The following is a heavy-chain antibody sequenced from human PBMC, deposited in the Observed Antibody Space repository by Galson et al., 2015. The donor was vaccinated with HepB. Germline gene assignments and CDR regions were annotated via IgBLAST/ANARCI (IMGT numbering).Heavy chain of an antibody. CDR1: GSTFTGYY. Sequence: SVTVSCKASGSTFTGYYMHWVRQAPGQGLEWMGWINPNSGGTNYAQKFQGWVTMTRDTSISTAYMELSRLRSDDTAVYYCARGGHYPYDSSVFAFRDRRYYYYGMDVWGQGTTVTVSS. CDR3: ARGGHYPYDSSVFAFRDRRYYYYGMDV. D-gene: IGHD3-22*01. V-gene: IGHV1-2*04. CDR2: INPNSGGT. J-gene: IGHJ6*02.